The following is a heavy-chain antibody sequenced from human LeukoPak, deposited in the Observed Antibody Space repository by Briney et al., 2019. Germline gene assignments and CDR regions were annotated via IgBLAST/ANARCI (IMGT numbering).Heavy chain of an antibody. CDR3: ARSSGSGSCRLEYLQH. V-gene: IGHV1-46*01. D-gene: IGHD3-10*01. Sequence: ASVKVSCKASGYTFTNYYIHWVRQAPGQGLEWMAIINPSGGSTSYAQKFQGRVTMTRDTSTSTVYMELSSLRSEDTAVYYCARSSGSGSCRLEYLQHWGQGTLVTVSS. J-gene: IGHJ1*01. CDR1: GYTFTNYY. CDR2: INPSGGST.